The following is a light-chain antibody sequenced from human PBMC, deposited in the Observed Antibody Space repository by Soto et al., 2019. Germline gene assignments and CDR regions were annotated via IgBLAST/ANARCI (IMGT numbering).Light chain of an antibody. CDR2: EVD. J-gene: IGLJ2*01. CDR1: NNDVGRNHY. V-gene: IGLV2-8*01. CDR3: SSYAGYYTLV. Sequence: QSALTQPPSASGSPGQSVIISCTGTNNDVGRNHYVSWYQFLPGQVPKVIIYEVDKRPSGVPDRFSGSRSGNTASLTVSGLQTEDEGNYYCSSYAGYYTLVFGGGTKLTVL.